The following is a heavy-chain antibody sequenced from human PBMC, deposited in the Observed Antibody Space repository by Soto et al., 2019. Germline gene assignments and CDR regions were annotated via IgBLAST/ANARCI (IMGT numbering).Heavy chain of an antibody. D-gene: IGHD3-3*01. CDR3: VRVDDFWTLDP. Sequence: SETLSLTCTVSGGSLSSGDYYWSWIRQPPGKGLEWVAYIYYSGSTYYSPSLRSRLTISMDTSKNQFSLTVNSVTAADTAVYYCVRVDDFWTLDPWGQGTLVTVSS. V-gene: IGHV4-30-4*01. CDR2: IYYSGST. CDR1: GGSLSSGDYY. J-gene: IGHJ5*02.